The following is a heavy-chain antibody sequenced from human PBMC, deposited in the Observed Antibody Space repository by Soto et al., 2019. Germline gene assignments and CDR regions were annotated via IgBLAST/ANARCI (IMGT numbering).Heavy chain of an antibody. CDR3: ARDRKSGYVLNDY. Sequence: PGGSLRLSCAASGFTFSSYSMNWVRQAPGKGLEWVSSIRSSSSYIYYADSVKGRFTISRDNAKNSLYLQMNSLRAEDTAVYYCARDRKSGYVLNDYWGQGTLVTVSS. CDR1: GFTFSSYS. CDR2: IRSSSSYI. V-gene: IGHV3-21*01. D-gene: IGHD5-12*01. J-gene: IGHJ4*02.